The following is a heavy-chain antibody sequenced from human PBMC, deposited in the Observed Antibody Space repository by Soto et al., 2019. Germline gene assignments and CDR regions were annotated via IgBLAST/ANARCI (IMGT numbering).Heavy chain of an antibody. D-gene: IGHD2-21*01. CDR3: ARTGIPYYYYYMDV. CDR1: XGXXXXXX. J-gene: IGHJ6*03. V-gene: IGHV4-34*01. CDR2: INHSGST. Sequence: XLTCAVYXGXXXXXXXXXXRXPPGKGLEWIGEINHSGSTNYNPSLKSRITISVDTSKNQFSLKLSSVTAADTAVYYCARTGIPYYYYYMDVWGKGTTVTVSS.